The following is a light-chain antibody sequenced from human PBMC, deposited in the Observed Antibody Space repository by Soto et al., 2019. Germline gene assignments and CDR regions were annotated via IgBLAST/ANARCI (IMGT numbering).Light chain of an antibody. CDR1: QTVSTY. V-gene: IGKV3-11*01. CDR2: GAS. CDR3: QQRSNWPWS. Sequence: SVLTQSPAPLSLSPGERATHSYRSSQTVSTYLAWFQQKPGQAPRLLIYGASNRATGIPARFSGTGSGTDFTLTISSLEHEDFAVYYCQQRSNWPWSFGQGTTVDIK. J-gene: IGKJ1*01.